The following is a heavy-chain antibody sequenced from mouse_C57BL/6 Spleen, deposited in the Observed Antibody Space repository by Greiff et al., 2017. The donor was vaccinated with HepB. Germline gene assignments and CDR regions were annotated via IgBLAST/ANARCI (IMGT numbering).Heavy chain of an antibody. J-gene: IGHJ2*01. Sequence: QVQLKESGAELVRPGASVTLSCKASGYTFTDYEMHWVKQTPVHGLEWIGAIDPETGGTAYNQKFKGKAILTADKSSSTAYMELRSLTSEDSAVYYWTRREGLTGDFDYWGQGTTLTVSS. CDR1: GYTFTDYE. D-gene: IGHD4-1*01. CDR2: IDPETGGT. CDR3: TRREGLTGDFDY. V-gene: IGHV1-15*01.